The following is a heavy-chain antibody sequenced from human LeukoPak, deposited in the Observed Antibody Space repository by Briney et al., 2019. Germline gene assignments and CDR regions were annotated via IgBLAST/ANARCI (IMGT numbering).Heavy chain of an antibody. CDR1: GGSFSDYY. CDR3: ARGSLFWSGYPNYFDY. D-gene: IGHD3-3*01. J-gene: IGHJ4*02. V-gene: IGHV4-34*01. Sequence: SETLSLTCAVYGGSFSDYYWSWIRQPPGKGLEWIGEINHSGSTNYNPSLKSRVTISVDRSKNQFSLKLSSVTAADTAVYYCARGSLFWSGYPNYFDYWGQGTLVTVSS. CDR2: INHSGST.